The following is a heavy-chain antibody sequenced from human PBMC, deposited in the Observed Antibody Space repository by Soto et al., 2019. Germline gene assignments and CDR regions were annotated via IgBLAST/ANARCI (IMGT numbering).Heavy chain of an antibody. Sequence: TLSLTCSVSGDSISNLDYFWAWIRQPPGQALEYIGYIYKSATTYYNPSFESRVAISVDTSKSQFSLNVTSVTAADTAVYFCARGRYCLTGRCFPNWFDSWGLGALVTVSS. D-gene: IGHD7-27*01. V-gene: IGHV4-30-4*01. J-gene: IGHJ5*01. CDR3: ARGRYCLTGRCFPNWFDS. CDR1: GDSISNLDYF. CDR2: IYKSATT.